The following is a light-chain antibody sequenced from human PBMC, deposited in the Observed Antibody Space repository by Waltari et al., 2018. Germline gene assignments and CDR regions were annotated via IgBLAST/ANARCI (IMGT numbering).Light chain of an antibody. J-gene: IGLJ3*02. Sequence: QAEVTQEPSLTVSPGGTVTLTCGSSTGAVTSTPHPYCFLQKPGQVPRTLIYDTDTKHSWTPARLSGSLLGGKAALTLSGAQPEDEAVYYCLLSFYDIRAFGGGTKLTVL. CDR1: TGAVTSTPH. CDR2: DTD. V-gene: IGLV7-46*01. CDR3: LLSFYDIRA.